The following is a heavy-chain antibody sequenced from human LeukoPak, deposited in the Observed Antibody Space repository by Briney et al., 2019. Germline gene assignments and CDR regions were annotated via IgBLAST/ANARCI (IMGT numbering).Heavy chain of an antibody. CDR1: GFTFSSYA. CDR3: ARDHVGNGDY. Sequence: GGSLRLSCAASGFTFSSYAMHWVRQAPGKGLEYVSSITSNGGIPYYANSVKGRFTISRDNSKNTLYLQMGSLTPEDMAVYYCARDHVGNGDYWGQGTLVTVSS. D-gene: IGHD4-23*01. CDR2: ITSNGGIP. V-gene: IGHV3-64*01. J-gene: IGHJ4*02.